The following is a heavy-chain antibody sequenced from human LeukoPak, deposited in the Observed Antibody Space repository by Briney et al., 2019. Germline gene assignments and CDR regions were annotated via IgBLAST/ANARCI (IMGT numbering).Heavy chain of an antibody. CDR3: AKTKGYSYGYYFDY. Sequence: SGRSLRPSCAASGFTFSSYAMHWVRQSLGKGLEWVAVMSYDGFNQYYADSVKGRFTISRDNSKNTLYLQMNSLRAEDTAVYYCAKTKGYSYGYYFDYWGQGTLVTVSS. D-gene: IGHD5-18*01. J-gene: IGHJ4*02. CDR1: GFTFSSYA. CDR2: MSYDGFNQ. V-gene: IGHV3-30*18.